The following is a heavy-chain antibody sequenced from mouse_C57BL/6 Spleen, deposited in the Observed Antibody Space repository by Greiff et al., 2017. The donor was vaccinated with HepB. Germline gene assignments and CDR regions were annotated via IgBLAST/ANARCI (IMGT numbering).Heavy chain of an antibody. J-gene: IGHJ1*03. Sequence: VQLQQSGAELVKPGASVKISCKASGYAFSSYWMNWVKQRPGKGLEWIGQIYPGDGDTNYNGKFKGKATLTADKSSSTAYMQISSLTSEDSAVYFCARHIGYGSSYWSFDVWGTGTTVTVSS. CDR1: GYAFSSYW. D-gene: IGHD1-1*01. CDR2: IYPGDGDT. CDR3: ARHIGYGSSYWSFDV. V-gene: IGHV1-80*01.